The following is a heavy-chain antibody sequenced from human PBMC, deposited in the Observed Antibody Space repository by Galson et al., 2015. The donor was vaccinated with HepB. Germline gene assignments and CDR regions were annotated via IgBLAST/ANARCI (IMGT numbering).Heavy chain of an antibody. CDR1: GYTFTSYY. Sequence: SVKVSCKASGYTFTSYYMHWVRQAPGQGLEWMGIISPSGGSTSYAQKFQGRVTMTRDKSTSTAYMELSSLRSEDTAVYYYARECRRYHPRAANYYYYGMDVWGQGTTVTVSS. V-gene: IGHV1-46*01. CDR3: ARECRRYHPRAANYYYYGMDV. J-gene: IGHJ6*02. D-gene: IGHD1-14*01. CDR2: ISPSGGST.